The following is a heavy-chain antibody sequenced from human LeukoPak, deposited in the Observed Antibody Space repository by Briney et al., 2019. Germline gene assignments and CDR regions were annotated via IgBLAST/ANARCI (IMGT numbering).Heavy chain of an antibody. CDR3: ARGGYSGSYYRFS. J-gene: IGHJ4*02. V-gene: IGHV3-74*01. CDR2: TSKDGSDT. Sequence: PGGSLRLSCAASGFTFSDYWMHWVRQGPGKGPEWLSRTSKDGSDTFYAYAAKGRFTASRDNAKNTVYLQVTNVRPDDTAVYYCARGGYSGSYYRFSWGQGTVVTVDS. D-gene: IGHD6-25*01. CDR1: GFTFSDYW.